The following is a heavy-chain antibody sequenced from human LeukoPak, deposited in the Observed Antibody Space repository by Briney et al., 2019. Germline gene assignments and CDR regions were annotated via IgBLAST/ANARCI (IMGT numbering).Heavy chain of an antibody. CDR3: AREGIQLWLQGRYYFDY. J-gene: IGHJ4*02. V-gene: IGHV4-61*02. CDR2: IYTSGST. Sequence: SQTLSLTCTVSGGSISSGSYHWSWIRQPAGKGLEWIGRIYTSGSTNYNPSLKSRVTISVDTSKNQFSLKLSSVTAADTAVYYCAREGIQLWLQGRYYFDYWGQGTLVTVSS. CDR1: GGSISSGSYH. D-gene: IGHD5-18*01.